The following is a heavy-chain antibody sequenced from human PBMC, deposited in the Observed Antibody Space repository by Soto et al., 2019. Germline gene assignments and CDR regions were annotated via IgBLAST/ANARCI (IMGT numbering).Heavy chain of an antibody. CDR3: ARAHLKYQLLSPLLDY. Sequence: ETLSVTCSVYGGSFRGYYWSWIRQPPGKGLEWIGEINHSGSTNYNPSLKSRVTISVDTSKNQFSLKLSSVTAADTAVYYCARAHLKYQLLSPLLDYWGQGTLVTVYS. V-gene: IGHV4-34*01. CDR2: INHSGST. J-gene: IGHJ4*02. D-gene: IGHD2-2*01. CDR1: GGSFRGYY.